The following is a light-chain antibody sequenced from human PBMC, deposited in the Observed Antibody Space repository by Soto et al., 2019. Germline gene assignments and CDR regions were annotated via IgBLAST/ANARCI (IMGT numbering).Light chain of an antibody. CDR1: TIGNQG. CDR3: QVWDRVSESYV. Sequence: SDELTHPPSVSVAPGQTARITCGGFTIGNQGVHWNQQKPGKAPVLVVYDDRDRLSGIPERFSGSLSGNTATLTISRVEAGDEADYCCQVWDRVSESYVFGTGTTVSVL. CDR2: DDR. V-gene: IGLV3-21*02. J-gene: IGLJ1*01.